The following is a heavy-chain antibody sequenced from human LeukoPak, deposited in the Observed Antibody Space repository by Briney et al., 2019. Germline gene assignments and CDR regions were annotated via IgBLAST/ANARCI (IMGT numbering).Heavy chain of an antibody. CDR1: GYTFTGYY. J-gene: IGHJ4*02. CDR3: ARSPGYSYEVYFDY. CDR2: INPNSGGT. V-gene: IGHV1-2*02. Sequence: ASVKVSFKASGYTFTGYYMHWVRQAPGQGLEWMGWINPNSGGTNYAQKFQGRVTMTRDTSISTAYMELSRLRSDDTAAYYCARSPGYSYEVYFDYWGQGTLVTVSS. D-gene: IGHD5-18*01.